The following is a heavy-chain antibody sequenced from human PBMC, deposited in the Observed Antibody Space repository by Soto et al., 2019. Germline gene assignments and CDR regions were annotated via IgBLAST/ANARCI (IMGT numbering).Heavy chain of an antibody. J-gene: IGHJ4*02. V-gene: IGHV3-30-3*01. CDR2: ISYDGSNK. CDR3: AKGGPEGFCSSGRSYFAY. D-gene: IGHD2-15*01. CDR1: GFTFSSYA. Sequence: PGGSLRLSCAASGFTFSSYAMHWVRQAPGKGLEWVAVISYDGSNKYYADSVKGRFTISRDNSKNTLYLQMNSLRAEDTALYYCAKGGPEGFCSSGRSYFAYWGQGTLVTVSS.